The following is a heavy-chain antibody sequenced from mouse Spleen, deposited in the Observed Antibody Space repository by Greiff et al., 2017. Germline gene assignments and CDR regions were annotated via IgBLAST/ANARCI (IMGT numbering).Heavy chain of an antibody. CDR3: ARDMIKGFAY. CDR1: GFTFSDYG. CDR2: ISSGSSTI. J-gene: IGHJ3*01. D-gene: IGHD2-3*01. Sequence: EVKLVESGGGLVKPGGSLKLSCAASGFTFSDYGMHWVRQAPEKGLEWVAYISSGSSTIYYADTVKGRFTISRDNAKNTLFLQMTSLRSEDTARYYCARDMIKGFAYWGQGTLVTVSA. V-gene: IGHV5-17*01.